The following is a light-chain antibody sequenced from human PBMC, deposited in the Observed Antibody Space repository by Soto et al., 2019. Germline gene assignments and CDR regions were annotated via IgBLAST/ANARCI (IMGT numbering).Light chain of an antibody. V-gene: IGKV3-11*01. CDR2: DAS. Sequence: EIVLTQSPATLSLSPGERATLSCRASQSVSSYFAWYQQKPGQAPRLLIYDASNRATGIPARFSGSGSGTDFTLTISSLEPEDFVVYYCQQRGNWPLTFGQGTKLDIK. J-gene: IGKJ1*01. CDR1: QSVSSY. CDR3: QQRGNWPLT.